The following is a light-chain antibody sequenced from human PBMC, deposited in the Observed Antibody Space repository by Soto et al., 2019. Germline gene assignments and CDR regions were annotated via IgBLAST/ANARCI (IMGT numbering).Light chain of an antibody. J-gene: IGLJ1*01. Sequence: QSALTQPPSASGSPGQSVTISCTGTISDVGGYNYVSWYQHHPGKAPTLMIYEVSKRPSGVPDRFSGSKSGNTASLTVSGLQAEDEADYYCSSYAGSDNYVFGTGTKVTVL. CDR3: SSYAGSDNYV. V-gene: IGLV2-8*01. CDR1: ISDVGGYNY. CDR2: EVS.